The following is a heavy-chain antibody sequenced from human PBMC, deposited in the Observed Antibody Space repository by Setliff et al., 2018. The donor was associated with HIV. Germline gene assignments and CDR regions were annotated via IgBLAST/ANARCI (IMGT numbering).Heavy chain of an antibody. CDR2: FYHSTT. CDR3: ARHRDGGTYPLDY. V-gene: IGHV4-38-2*01. D-gene: IGHD1-26*01. J-gene: IGHJ4*02. CDR1: GYSISSGYY. Sequence: SETLSLTCVVSGYSISSGYYWGWIRQPPGTGLEWIGSFYHSTTYYNPSLKSRVTISVDTSKNRFSLQLTPVTAADTAVYYGARHRDGGTYPLDYWGQGTLVTVSS.